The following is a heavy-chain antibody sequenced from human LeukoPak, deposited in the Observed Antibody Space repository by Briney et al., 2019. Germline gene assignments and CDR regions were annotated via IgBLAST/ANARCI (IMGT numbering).Heavy chain of an antibody. J-gene: IGHJ5*02. Sequence: SQTLSLTCTVSGGSISSGGYYWSWIRQHPGKGLEWLGYIYYSGSTYYNPSLKSRVTISVDTSKNQFSLKLSSVTAADTAVYYCARRWQLAGYCSSTSCYGMIDPWGQGTLVTVSS. CDR1: GGSISSGGYY. CDR3: ARRWQLAGYCSSTSCYGMIDP. CDR2: IYYSGST. V-gene: IGHV4-31*03. D-gene: IGHD2-2*01.